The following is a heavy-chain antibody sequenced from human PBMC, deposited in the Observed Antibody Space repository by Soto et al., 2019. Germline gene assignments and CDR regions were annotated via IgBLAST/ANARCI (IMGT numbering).Heavy chain of an antibody. J-gene: IGHJ4*02. D-gene: IGHD6-13*01. Sequence: ASVKVSCKASGGTFSSYTISWVRQAPGQGLEWMGWISAYNGNTNYAQKLQGRVTMTTDTSTSTAYMELRSLRSDDTAVYYCASSVKSSWYYYFDYWGQGTLVTVSS. CDR1: GGTFSSYT. CDR3: ASSVKSSWYYYFDY. CDR2: ISAYNGNT. V-gene: IGHV1-18*01.